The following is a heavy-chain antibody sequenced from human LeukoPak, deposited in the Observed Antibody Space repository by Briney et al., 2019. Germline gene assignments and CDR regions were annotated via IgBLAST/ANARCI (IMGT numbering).Heavy chain of an antibody. CDR1: GGSFSGYY. CDR3: ARGFSRDGFDY. CDR2: INHSGST. J-gene: IGHJ4*02. Sequence: SETLSLTCAVYGGSFSGYYWSWIRQPPGKGLEWIGEINHSGSTNYNPSLKSRVTISVDTSKNQFSLKLSSVTAADTAVYYCARGFSRDGFDYWGQGTLVTVSS. D-gene: IGHD5-24*01. V-gene: IGHV4-34*01.